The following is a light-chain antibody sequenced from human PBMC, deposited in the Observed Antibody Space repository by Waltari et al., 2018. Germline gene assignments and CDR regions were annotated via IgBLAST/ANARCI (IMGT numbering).Light chain of an antibody. V-gene: IGLV2-11*01. CDR2: DVY. CDR3: CSYADTSTYV. Sequence: QSALTQPRSASGSPGQSVTISCTGTSSDVGNYNYVSWYQQHPGKAPKVIIYDVYKRPSGVPDRFSGSKSGNTASLTISGLQAEDGADYYCCSYADTSTYVFGTGTQVLVL. CDR1: SSDVGNYNY. J-gene: IGLJ1*01.